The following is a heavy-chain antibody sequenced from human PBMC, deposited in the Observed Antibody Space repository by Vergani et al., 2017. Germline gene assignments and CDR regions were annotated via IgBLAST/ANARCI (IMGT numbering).Heavy chain of an antibody. J-gene: IGHJ6*02. V-gene: IGHV3-21*06. CDR1: GFTFSDFS. Sequence: VQLVESGGGLVKPGGSLRLSCAASGFTFSDFSMSWVRQAPGKGLEWVAFIGSSGPYINYADSVKGRFIISRDNTNNSLFLQLRSLRAEDAAVYYCARDCTSGGCPDNYGMDVCVQGATDTVSS. CDR2: IGSSGPYI. D-gene: IGHD2-8*01. CDR3: ARDCTSGGCPDNYGMDV.